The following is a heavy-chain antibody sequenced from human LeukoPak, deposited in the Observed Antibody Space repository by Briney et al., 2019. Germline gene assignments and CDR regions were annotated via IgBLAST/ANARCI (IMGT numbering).Heavy chain of an antibody. CDR3: AKFDSSGYCLGY. CDR2: IRGDGGAT. Sequence: PGGSLRLSCAASGFAFSSHGMTWVRQAPGKGLEWVSTIRGDGGATFYADSVKGRFTISRDNSVNTPFLQMNSLRAEGTAVYYCAKFDSSGYCLGYWGQGTLVIASS. CDR1: GFAFSSHG. J-gene: IGHJ4*02. D-gene: IGHD3-22*01. V-gene: IGHV3-23*01.